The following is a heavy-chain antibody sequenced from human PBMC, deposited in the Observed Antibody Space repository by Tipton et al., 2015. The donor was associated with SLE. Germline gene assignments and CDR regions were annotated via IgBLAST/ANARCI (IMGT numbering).Heavy chain of an antibody. D-gene: IGHD6-13*01. Sequence: TLSLTCAVYGGSFSGYYWSWSREPPWKGLEWIGEINHSRSTNYNPSHKSRVTISVDTSKNQFSLKLSSVTAADTAVYYCARGRFPAAGTAFDIWGQGTMVTVSS. J-gene: IGHJ3*02. CDR3: ARGRFPAAGTAFDI. CDR1: GGSFSGYY. CDR2: INHSRST. V-gene: IGHV4-34*01.